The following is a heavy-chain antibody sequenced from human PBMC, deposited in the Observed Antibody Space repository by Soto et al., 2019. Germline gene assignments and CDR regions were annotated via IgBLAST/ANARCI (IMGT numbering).Heavy chain of an antibody. CDR1: GGSITSGGYS. CDR3: ARRREGKRYGMDV. Sequence: SETLSLTCTVSGGSITSGGYSWTWIRQSPGKGLEWIGYTYQSGSAYYNPSLKSRVTISVDRSKNQFSLNLTSVTAADSGKYFCARRREGKRYGMDVWGQGTTVTVSS. CDR2: TYQSGSA. D-gene: IGHD3-10*01. J-gene: IGHJ6*02. V-gene: IGHV4-30-2*06.